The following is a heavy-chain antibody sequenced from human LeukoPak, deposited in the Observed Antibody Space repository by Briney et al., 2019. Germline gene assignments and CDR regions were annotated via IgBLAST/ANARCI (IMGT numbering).Heavy chain of an antibody. Sequence: GGSLRLSCAASGFTFSAHGMHWVRQAPGKGLEWVTFIWYDGSNKYYADSVKGRFTISRDNSKDTLFLQMNSLRADDTAVYYCAKDWTGTSYYFDFWGQGTLVAVSS. V-gene: IGHV3-30*02. J-gene: IGHJ4*02. CDR3: AKDWTGTSYYFDF. CDR2: IWYDGSNK. D-gene: IGHD3/OR15-3a*01. CDR1: GFTFSAHG.